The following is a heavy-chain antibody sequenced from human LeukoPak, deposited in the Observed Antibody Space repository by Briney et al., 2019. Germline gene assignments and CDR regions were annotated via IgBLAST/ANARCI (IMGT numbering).Heavy chain of an antibody. Sequence: ALVKVSCKASGYTFTSYGISWVRQAPGQGLEWMGWISAYNGKTNYEQKLQGRVTMTTDTSTSTAYMELRSLRSNDTAVYYCARSAKDELLWFGEFPLDYYYYGMDVWGQGTTVTVSS. D-gene: IGHD3-10*01. CDR2: ISAYNGKT. V-gene: IGHV1-18*01. CDR1: GYTFTSYG. J-gene: IGHJ6*02. CDR3: ARSAKDELLWFGEFPLDYYYYGMDV.